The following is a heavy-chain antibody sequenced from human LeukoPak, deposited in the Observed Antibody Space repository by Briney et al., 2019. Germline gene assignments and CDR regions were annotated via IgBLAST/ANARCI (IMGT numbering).Heavy chain of an antibody. V-gene: IGHV4-39*07. Sequence: SETLSLTCTVSGGSISSSSYYWGWIRQPPGKGLEWIGSIYYSGSTYYNPSLKSRVTISVDTSKNQFSLKLSSVTAADTAVYYCARNAHADAFDIWGQGTMVTVSS. CDR3: ARNAHADAFDI. CDR1: GGSISSSSYY. J-gene: IGHJ3*02. CDR2: IYYSGST.